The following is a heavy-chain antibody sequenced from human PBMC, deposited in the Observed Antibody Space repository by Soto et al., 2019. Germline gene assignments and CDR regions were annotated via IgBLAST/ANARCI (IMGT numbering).Heavy chain of an antibody. CDR2: IWYDGSNK. Sequence: QVQLVESGGGVVQPGRSLRLSCAASGFTFSSYGMHWVRQAPGKGLEWVAVIWYDGSNKYYADSVKGRFTISRDNSKNTLYLKMNSLRAEDTAVYYFARWGIAAGDYWGQGTLVTVAS. V-gene: IGHV3-33*01. J-gene: IGHJ4*02. CDR1: GFTFSSYG. D-gene: IGHD6-13*01. CDR3: ARWGIAAGDY.